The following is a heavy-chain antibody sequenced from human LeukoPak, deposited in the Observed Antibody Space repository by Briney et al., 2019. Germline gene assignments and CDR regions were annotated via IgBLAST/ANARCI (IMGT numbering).Heavy chain of an antibody. J-gene: IGHJ4*02. D-gene: IGHD3-22*01. CDR3: AKDPSLYYYDSSGHPPTDY. CDR1: GFTFSDYY. V-gene: IGHV3-11*04. Sequence: PGGSLRLSCAASGFTFSDYYMSWIRQAPGKGLEWASYISSSSSTIYYADSVKGRFTISRDNAKNSLYLQMNSLRAEDTAVYYCAKDPSLYYYDSSGHPPTDYWGQGTLVTVSS. CDR2: ISSSSSTI.